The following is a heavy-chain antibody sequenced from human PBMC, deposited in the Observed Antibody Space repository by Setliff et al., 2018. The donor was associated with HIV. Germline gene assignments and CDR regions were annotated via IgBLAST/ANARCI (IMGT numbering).Heavy chain of an antibody. CDR3: AKPLTQWGVSPYHYAVDV. V-gene: IGHV3-74*01. CDR1: GFIFKTYW. J-gene: IGHJ6*02. Sequence: GGSLRLSCAASGFIFKTYWMHWVRQVPGKGLVWVSRINEQGGITDYADSVKGRFTISTDNSKNTLYLQMNSLRAEDTAVYYCAKPLTQWGVSPYHYAVDVWGQGTTVTVSS. CDR2: INEQGGIT. D-gene: IGHD1-26*01.